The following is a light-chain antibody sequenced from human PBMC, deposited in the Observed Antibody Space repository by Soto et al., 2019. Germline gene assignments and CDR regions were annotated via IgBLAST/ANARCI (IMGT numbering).Light chain of an antibody. V-gene: IGKV3-20*01. CDR3: QQYFGSLYT. J-gene: IGKJ2*01. CDR2: AAS. Sequence: SVLTQSPGTLSLSPGEGATLSCRTSQSISSTYLAWYQQRPGQAPRLLIYAASSRATGIPDRFSGSGSGTDFTLPIRRLEPEDFAVYYCQQYFGSLYTFGQGTKLEIK. CDR1: QSISSTY.